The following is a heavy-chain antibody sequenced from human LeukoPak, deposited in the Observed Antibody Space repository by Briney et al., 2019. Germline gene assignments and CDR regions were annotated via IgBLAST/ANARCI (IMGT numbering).Heavy chain of an antibody. CDR3: ARGITIFGVVTSLDY. CDR2: SIPIFGTA. CDR1: GGTFSSYA. Sequence: SVQVSCKASGGTFSSYAISWVRQAPGQGLEWMGGSIPIFGTANYAQKFQGRVTITTDESTSTAYMEVSSLRSEDTAVYYCARGITIFGVVTSLDYWGQGTLVTVSS. V-gene: IGHV1-69*05. J-gene: IGHJ4*02. D-gene: IGHD3-3*01.